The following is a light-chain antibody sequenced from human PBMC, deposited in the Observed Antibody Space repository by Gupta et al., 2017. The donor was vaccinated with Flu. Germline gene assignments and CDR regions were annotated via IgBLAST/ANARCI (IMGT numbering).Light chain of an antibody. CDR1: SSDVGGYNY. V-gene: IGLV2-14*01. CDR2: EVS. J-gene: IGLJ1*01. CDR3: NSQTSNTNRYV. Sequence: SALTQPASVSGSPGQSITISCTATSSDVGGYNYVSWYQQHTDQAPKLRIYEVSNRPSGVPARFSGSKSGTTASVTTPGPQAEDGADYYWNSQTSNTNRYVFGTGTKVTV.